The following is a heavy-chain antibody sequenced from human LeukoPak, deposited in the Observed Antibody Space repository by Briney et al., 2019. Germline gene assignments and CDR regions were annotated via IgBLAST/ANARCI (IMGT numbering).Heavy chain of an antibody. J-gene: IGHJ6*03. CDR1: GFTFSDYW. Sequence: GGSLRLSCAASGFTFSDYWMHWVRQVPGKGLVWVSRINNDGSSTTYADSVKGRFTISRANAKNTLYLQMYSLRAEDTAVYYCARGGYISDYYYMDVWGKGTTVTVSS. D-gene: IGHD3-16*02. V-gene: IGHV3-74*01. CDR3: ARGGYISDYYYMDV. CDR2: INNDGSST.